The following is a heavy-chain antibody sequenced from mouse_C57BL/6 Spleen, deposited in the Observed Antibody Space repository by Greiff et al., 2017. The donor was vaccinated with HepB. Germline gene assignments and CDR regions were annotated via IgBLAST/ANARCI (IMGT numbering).Heavy chain of an antibody. CDR3: ARDPLYGYDDYAMDY. CDR2: IDPEDGET. CDR1: GFNIKDYY. D-gene: IGHD2-2*01. Sequence: VQLQQSGAELVKPGASVKLSCTASGFNIKDYYMHWVKQRTEQGLEWIGRIDPEDGETKYAPKFQGKATITADTSSNTAYLQISSLTSEDTAVYYCARDPLYGYDDYAMDYWGQGTSVTVSS. J-gene: IGHJ4*01. V-gene: IGHV14-2*01.